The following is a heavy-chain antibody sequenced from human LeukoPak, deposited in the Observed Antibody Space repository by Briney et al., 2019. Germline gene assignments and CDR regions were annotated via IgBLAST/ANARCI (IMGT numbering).Heavy chain of an antibody. J-gene: IGHJ4*02. V-gene: IGHV1-69*04. CDR1: GNTFSSYA. CDR2: IVPVLEVT. Sequence: ASVKVSCKASGNTFSSYAISWVRQAPGQGLEWLGRIVPVLEVTKYSQNLEGRVTITADKSTVTAYMEVNGLRPDDTAVYYRAREGDVFGPFDSWGQGTLVTVSS. CDR3: AREGDVFGPFDS. D-gene: IGHD3-16*01.